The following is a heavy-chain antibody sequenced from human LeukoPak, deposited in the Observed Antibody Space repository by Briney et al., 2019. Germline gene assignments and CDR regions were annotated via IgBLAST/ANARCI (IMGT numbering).Heavy chain of an antibody. J-gene: IGHJ4*02. CDR1: GFIFSNAW. V-gene: IGHV3-15*01. CDR3: AKDGSY. Sequence: GGSLRLPCAASGFIFSNAWMSWVRQAPGKGLEWVGRIKSKTDGGTADYAAPVKGRFTISRDNSKNTLYLQMNSLRAEDTAVYYCAKDGSYWGQGTLVTVSS. CDR2: IKSKTDGGTA.